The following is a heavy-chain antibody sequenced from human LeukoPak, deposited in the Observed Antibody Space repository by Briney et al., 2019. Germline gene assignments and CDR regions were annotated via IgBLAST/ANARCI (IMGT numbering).Heavy chain of an antibody. CDR3: ASDSYSPEYFQH. J-gene: IGHJ1*01. CDR2: IYSGGST. V-gene: IGHV3-66*01. D-gene: IGHD2-15*01. Sequence: SGGSLRLSCAASGFTFNDYTMTWVRQAPGKGLEWGSVIYSGGSTFYADSVKGRFTISRDNSKNTLYLQMNSLRDENTAVYYCASDSYSPEYFQHWGQGTLVTVSS. CDR1: GFTFNDYT.